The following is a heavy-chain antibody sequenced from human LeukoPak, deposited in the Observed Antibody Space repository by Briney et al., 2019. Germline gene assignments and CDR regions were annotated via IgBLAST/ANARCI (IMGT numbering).Heavy chain of an antibody. CDR1: GYTFTGYY. V-gene: IGHV1-2*02. Sequence: GASVKVSCKASGYTFTGYYMHWVRQAPGQGLEWMGWINPNSGGTNYAQRFQGRVTMTRSTSISTAYMELSSLRSEDTAVYYCARLLWQQLAYYWGQGTLVTVSS. CDR3: ARLLWQQLAYY. J-gene: IGHJ4*02. D-gene: IGHD6-13*01. CDR2: INPNSGGT.